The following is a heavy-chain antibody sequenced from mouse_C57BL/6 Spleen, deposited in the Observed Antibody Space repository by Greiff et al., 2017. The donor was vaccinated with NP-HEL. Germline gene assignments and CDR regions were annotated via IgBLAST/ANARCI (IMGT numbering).Heavy chain of an antibody. CDR3: TRWGTTVVEGYYAMDY. CDR1: GYTFTSYW. D-gene: IGHD1-1*01. J-gene: IGHJ4*01. V-gene: IGHV1-5*01. CDR2: IYPGNSDT. Sequence: VQLQQSGTVLARPGASVKMSCKTSGYTFTSYWMHWVKQRPGQGLEWIGAIYPGNSDTSYNQKFKGKAKLTAVTSASTAYMELSSLTNEDSAVYYCTRWGTTVVEGYYAMDYWGQGTSVTVSS.